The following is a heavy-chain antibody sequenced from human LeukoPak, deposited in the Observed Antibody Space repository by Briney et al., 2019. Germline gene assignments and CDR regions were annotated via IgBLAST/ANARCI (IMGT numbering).Heavy chain of an antibody. CDR1: GYTFTSYG. J-gene: IGHJ6*03. D-gene: IGHD2-15*01. V-gene: IGHV1-18*01. CDR2: IRVYNGNT. CDR3: ARVLRYCSGGNCYSGGLGYMDV. Sequence: GASVKVSCKASGYTFTSYGINWVRQAPGQGLEWMGWIRVYNGNTNYAQKLQGRVTMTTDTSTSTAYMELRSLRSDDTAVYYCARVLRYCSGGNCYSGGLGYMDVWGKGTTVTISS.